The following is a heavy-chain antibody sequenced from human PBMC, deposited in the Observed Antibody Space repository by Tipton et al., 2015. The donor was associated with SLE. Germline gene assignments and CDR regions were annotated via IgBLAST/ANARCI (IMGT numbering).Heavy chain of an antibody. Sequence: SLRLSCAASGFTFSSYSMNWVRQAPGKGLEWVSSISSSSSYIYYADSVKGRFTISRDNAKNSLYLQMNSLRAEDTAVYYCAREEGLGYYYYGMDVWGQGTTVTVSS. CDR3: AREEGLGYYYYGMDV. J-gene: IGHJ6*02. CDR2: ISSSSSYI. D-gene: IGHD7-27*01. CDR1: GFTFSSYS. V-gene: IGHV3-21*03.